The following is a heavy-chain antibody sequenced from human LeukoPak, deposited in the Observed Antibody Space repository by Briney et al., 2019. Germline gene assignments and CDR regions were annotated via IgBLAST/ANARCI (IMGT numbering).Heavy chain of an antibody. V-gene: IGHV1-2*02. CDR2: INPNSAT. J-gene: IGHJ4*02. CDR1: GYTFTGSY. CDR3: ARGKMNGDDFDY. Sequence: ASVKVSCKASGYTFTGSYMHWVRQAPGQGPERMGWINPNSATNYAKRFQDKVTVTRDTSISTAYMELTRLRSEDTAVYYCARGKMNGDDFDYWGQGTLVTVSS. D-gene: IGHD4-17*01.